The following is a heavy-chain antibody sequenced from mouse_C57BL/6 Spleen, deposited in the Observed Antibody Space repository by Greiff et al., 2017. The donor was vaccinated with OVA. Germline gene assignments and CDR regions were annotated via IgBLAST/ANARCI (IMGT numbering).Heavy chain of an antibody. V-gene: IGHV3-6*01. D-gene: IGHD1-1*01. CDR3: ARDGSSYGYFDV. J-gene: IGHJ1*03. Sequence: ESGPGLVKPSQSLSLTCSVTGYSITSGYYWNWIRQFPGNNLEWMGYISYDGSNNYNPSLKNRISITRDTSKNQFFLKLNSVTTEDTATYYCARDGSSYGYFDVWGTGTTVTVSS. CDR1: GYSITSGYY. CDR2: ISYDGSN.